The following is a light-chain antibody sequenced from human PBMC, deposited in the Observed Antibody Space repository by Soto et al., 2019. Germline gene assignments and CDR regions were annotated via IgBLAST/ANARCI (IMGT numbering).Light chain of an antibody. Sequence: EIVMTQSPATLSVSPGDRASLSCRASQSLSRSYLAWYQQSPGQAPRLLIYGVSTRATGIPDRFSGSGSGTDFTLTISRLEPEDSAVYFCQQYTGPPTTLGQGTRLEIK. J-gene: IGKJ5*01. CDR1: QSLSRSY. V-gene: IGKV3-20*01. CDR2: GVS. CDR3: QQYTGPPTT.